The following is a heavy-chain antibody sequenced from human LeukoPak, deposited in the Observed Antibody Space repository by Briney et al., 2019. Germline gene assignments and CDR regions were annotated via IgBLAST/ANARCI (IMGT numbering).Heavy chain of an antibody. CDR2: ISAHNGDT. J-gene: IGHJ4*02. D-gene: IGHD3-10*01. CDR1: GYTFSFYG. CDR3: ARDGSGTHYNVTLRH. V-gene: IGHV1-18*04. Sequence: ASVKVSCKASGYTFSFYGVSWVRQAPGQGLEWMGWISAHNGDTYSAQKFQGRVTMTTDISTSTAYMELRSLRSDDTAVYYCARDGSGTHYNVTLRHWGQGTLVTVSS.